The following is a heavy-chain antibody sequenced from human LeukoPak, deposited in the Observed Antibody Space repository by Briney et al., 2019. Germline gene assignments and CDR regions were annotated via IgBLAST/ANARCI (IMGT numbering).Heavy chain of an antibody. Sequence: GGSLRLSCAASGFTFSNYAMRWVRQAPGKGLEWVSGISGSGDSTYYADSVKGRFTISRDNSKNTLYLQMNSLRAEDTAVYYCARGGPSGVFFYDYGDYVGFDPWGQGTLVTVSS. CDR2: ISGSGDST. V-gene: IGHV3-23*01. J-gene: IGHJ5*02. CDR3: ARGGPSGVFFYDYGDYVGFDP. CDR1: GFTFSNYA. D-gene: IGHD4-17*01.